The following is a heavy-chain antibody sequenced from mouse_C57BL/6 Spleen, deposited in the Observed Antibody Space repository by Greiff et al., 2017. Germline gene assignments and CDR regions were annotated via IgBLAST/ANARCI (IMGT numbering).Heavy chain of an antibody. D-gene: IGHD2-5*01. CDR1: GYTFTSYT. V-gene: IGHV1-4*01. J-gene: IGHJ2*01. Sequence: QVQLKESGAELARPGASVKMSCKASGYTFTSYTMHWVKQRPGQGLEWIGYINPSSGYTKYNQKFKDKATLTADKSSSTAYMQLSSLTSEDSAVYYCARAGYSNHERLYYFDYWGQGTTLTVSS. CDR2: INPSSGYT. CDR3: ARAGYSNHERLYYFDY.